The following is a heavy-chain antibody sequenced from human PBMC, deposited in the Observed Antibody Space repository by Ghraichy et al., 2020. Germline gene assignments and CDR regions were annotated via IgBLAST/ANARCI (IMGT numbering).Heavy chain of an antibody. J-gene: IGHJ2*01. Sequence: ETLSLTCAVYGGSFSGYYWSWIRQPPGKGLEWIGEINHSGSTNYNPSLKSRVTISVDTSKNQFSLKLSSVTAADTAVYYCARSARIAARRYWYFDLWGRGTLVTVSS. CDR1: GGSFSGYY. D-gene: IGHD6-6*01. CDR3: ARSARIAARRYWYFDL. CDR2: INHSGST. V-gene: IGHV4-34*01.